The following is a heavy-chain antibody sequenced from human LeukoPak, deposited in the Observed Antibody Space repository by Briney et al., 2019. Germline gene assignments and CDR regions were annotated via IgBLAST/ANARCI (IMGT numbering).Heavy chain of an antibody. CDR2: ISSSGSTI. D-gene: IGHD4-17*01. CDR3: ARDRSMTTVYYYYMDV. Sequence: GGSLRLSCAASGFSFSDYYMSWIRQAPGKGLEWVSYISSSGSTIYYADSVKGRFTISRDNAKNSLYLQMNSLRAEDTAVYYCARDRSMTTVYYYYMDVWGKGTTVTVSS. J-gene: IGHJ6*03. CDR1: GFSFSDYY. V-gene: IGHV3-11*04.